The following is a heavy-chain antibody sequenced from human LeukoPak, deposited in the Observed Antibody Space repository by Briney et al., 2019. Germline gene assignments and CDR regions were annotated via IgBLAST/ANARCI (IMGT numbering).Heavy chain of an antibody. CDR1: GYTLTELS. CDR2: FDPEDGET. Sequence: ASVKVSCKVSGYTLTELSMHWVRQAPGKGLEWMGGFDPEDGETIYAQKFQGRVTMTEDTSTDTAYMELSSLRSEDTAVYYCATDLYYYDSSGYSRDYWGQGTLVTVSS. D-gene: IGHD3-22*01. V-gene: IGHV1-24*01. CDR3: ATDLYYYDSSGYSRDY. J-gene: IGHJ4*02.